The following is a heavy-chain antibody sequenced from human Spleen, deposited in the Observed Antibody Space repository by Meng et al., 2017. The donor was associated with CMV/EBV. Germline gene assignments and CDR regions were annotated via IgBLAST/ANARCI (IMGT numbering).Heavy chain of an antibody. CDR3: ARAFVPFDDFWSGYVN. Sequence: SETLSLTCTVSGGSISSSSYYWGWIRQPPGKGLEWIGSIYYSGSTYYNPSLKSRVTISVDTSKNQFSLKLSSVTAADTAVYYCARAFVPFDDFWSGYVNWGQGTLVTVSS. D-gene: IGHD3-3*01. CDR1: GGSISSSSYY. J-gene: IGHJ4*02. V-gene: IGHV4-39*07. CDR2: IYYSGST.